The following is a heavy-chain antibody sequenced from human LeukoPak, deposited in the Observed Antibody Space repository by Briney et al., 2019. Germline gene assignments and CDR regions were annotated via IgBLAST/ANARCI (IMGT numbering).Heavy chain of an antibody. J-gene: IGHJ4*02. Sequence: GGSLRLSCAASGFTVSSNYMSWVRQAPGKGLEWVSVIYSGGSTYYTDSVKGRFTISRDNSKNTLYLQMNSLRAADTAVYYCARDKGTSYLSSFDYWGQGTLVTVSS. CDR2: IYSGGST. V-gene: IGHV3-66*01. D-gene: IGHD6-6*01. CDR3: ARDKGTSYLSSFDY. CDR1: GFTVSSNY.